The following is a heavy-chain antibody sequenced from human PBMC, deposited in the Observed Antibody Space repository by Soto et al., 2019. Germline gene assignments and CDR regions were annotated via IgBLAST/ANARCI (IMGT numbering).Heavy chain of an antibody. V-gene: IGHV4-34*01. CDR2: INHSGST. CDR3: ARGTDEGDYFFLWGDEAFDS. J-gene: IGHJ3*02. Sequence: QVQLQQWGAGLLKPSETLSLTCAVYGGSFSGYYWSWIRQPPGKGLEWIGEINHSGSTNYNPSLKSRVTISEDPSRTRFPVRLIFVTAAATVVFYGARGTDEGDYFFLWGDEAFDSWGQGTMVTASP. CDR1: GGSFSGYY. D-gene: IGHD4-17*01.